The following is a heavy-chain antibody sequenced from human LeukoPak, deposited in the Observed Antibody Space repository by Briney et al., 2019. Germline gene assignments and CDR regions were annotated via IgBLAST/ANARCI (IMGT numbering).Heavy chain of an antibody. Sequence: PSETLSLTSAVSGGSIRHYYRSCIRQSPRKGLEWIGNIYYSGDTKYNPPLKSRVTISVDTSNNQFSLKVPFVTAADTAVYYCARHYEILTGYYTPGGMDVWGPGITVTVSS. V-gene: IGHV4-59*08. CDR3: ARHYEILTGYYTPGGMDV. D-gene: IGHD3-9*01. J-gene: IGHJ6*02. CDR1: GGSIRHYY. CDR2: IYYSGDT.